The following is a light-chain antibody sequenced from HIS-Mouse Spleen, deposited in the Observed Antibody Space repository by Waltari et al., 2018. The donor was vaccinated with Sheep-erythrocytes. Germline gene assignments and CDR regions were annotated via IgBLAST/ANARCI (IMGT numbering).Light chain of an antibody. Sequence: QSVLTQPPSASGTPGQRFTISCSGSSSNIGSNYVSCYQQLPGTAPKLRIYRTNQRPSGVPDRFSGSKSGTSASLAISGLRSEDEADYYCAAWDDSLSGNWVFGGGTKLTVL. CDR3: AAWDDSLSGNWV. CDR2: RTN. V-gene: IGLV1-47*01. CDR1: SSNIGSNY. J-gene: IGLJ3*02.